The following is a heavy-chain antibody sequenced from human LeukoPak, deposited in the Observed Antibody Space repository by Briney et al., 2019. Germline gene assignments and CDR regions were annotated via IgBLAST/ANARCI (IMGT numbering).Heavy chain of an antibody. Sequence: GGSLRLSCAASGFTFSSYAMHWVRQAPGKGLEWVAVISYDGSNKYYADSVKGRFTISRDNSKNTLYLQMNNLRAEDTAVYFCASLPWLVRWIYYWGQGTLVTVSS. CDR2: ISYDGSNK. J-gene: IGHJ4*02. CDR1: GFTFSSYA. V-gene: IGHV3-30-3*01. D-gene: IGHD6-19*01. CDR3: ASLPWLVRWIYY.